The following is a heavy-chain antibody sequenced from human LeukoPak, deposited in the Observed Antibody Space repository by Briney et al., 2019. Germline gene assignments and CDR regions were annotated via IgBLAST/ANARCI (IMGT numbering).Heavy chain of an antibody. J-gene: IGHJ4*02. D-gene: IGHD4-23*01. CDR2: IYYTGGT. CDR3: ARDPNSAL. CDR1: GGSISPFY. Sequence: PSETLSLTCTVSGGSISPFYWNWIRQPPGKGLEWIGYIYYTGGTSYSPSLNSRATISVDTSKNQFSLRLSSVTAADTAVYYCARDPNSALWGQGTLVTVSS. V-gene: IGHV4-59*12.